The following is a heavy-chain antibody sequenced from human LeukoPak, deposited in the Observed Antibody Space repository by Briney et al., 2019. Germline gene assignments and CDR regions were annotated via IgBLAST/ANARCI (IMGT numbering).Heavy chain of an antibody. Sequence: PSETLSLTCTVSGGSISSYYWSWIRQPPEKGLEWLRYIFYSGGTNYNPSLKSRVTISVDTSKNQFSLKLSSVTAADTAMYYCARHRGGSYSTFDYWGQGTLVTVSS. D-gene: IGHD1-26*01. V-gene: IGHV4-59*08. CDR2: IFYSGGT. CDR1: GGSISSYY. J-gene: IGHJ4*02. CDR3: ARHRGGSYSTFDY.